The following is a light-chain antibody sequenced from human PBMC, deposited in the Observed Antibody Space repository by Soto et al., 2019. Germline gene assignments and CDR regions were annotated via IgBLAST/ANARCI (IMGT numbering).Light chain of an antibody. V-gene: IGKV3-11*01. J-gene: IGKJ4*01. CDR1: QSVTSN. CDR2: GVS. CDR3: QQRSKWPLT. Sequence: EIVLTQSSATLSLSPWERATLSCRASQSVTSNALAWYQQKPGQAPRLLIYGVSSRATGIPDRFSGSGSGTDFTLTIISLEPEAFAVNYCQQRSKWPLTFGGGTKVEIK.